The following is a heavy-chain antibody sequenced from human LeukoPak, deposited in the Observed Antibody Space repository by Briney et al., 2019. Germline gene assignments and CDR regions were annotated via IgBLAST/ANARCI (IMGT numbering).Heavy chain of an antibody. CDR2: ISYDGSNK. CDR3: ARGLDDYYYYGMDV. Sequence: GGSLRLSCAASGFTFSSYAMHWVRQAPGKGLEGVAVISYDGSNKYYADSVKGRFTISRDNSKNTLYLQMNSLRAEDTAVYYCARGLDDYYYYGMDVWGQGTTVTVSS. CDR1: GFTFSSYA. D-gene: IGHD5-24*01. V-gene: IGHV3-30*04. J-gene: IGHJ6*02.